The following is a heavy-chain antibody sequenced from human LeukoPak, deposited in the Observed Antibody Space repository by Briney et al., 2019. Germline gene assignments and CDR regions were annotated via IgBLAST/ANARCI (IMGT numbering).Heavy chain of an antibody. CDR3: ATDLDFGVVND. J-gene: IGHJ4*02. V-gene: IGHV1-24*01. Sequence: GASVKVSCKASGYTFTSYYMHWVRQAPGKGLEWMGGFDPEDGETIYAQKFQGRVTMTEDTSTDTAYMELSSLRSEDTAVYYCATDLDFGVVNDWGQGTLVTVSS. D-gene: IGHD3-3*01. CDR2: FDPEDGET. CDR1: GYTFTSYY.